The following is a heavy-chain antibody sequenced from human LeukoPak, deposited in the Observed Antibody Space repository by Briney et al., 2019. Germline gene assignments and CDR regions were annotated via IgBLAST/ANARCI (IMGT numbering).Heavy chain of an antibody. J-gene: IGHJ4*01. D-gene: IGHD4-23*01. CDR1: AFTFSTYW. CDR3: ARDRGYSTFDY. Sequence: GGSLRLSCAASAFTFSTYWMSWVRQAPGKGLEWVANIKEDGSEINYVDSVKGRFTISRDNAKNSLYLQMNSLRVEDTAVYYCARDRGYSTFDYWGHGTLVTVSS. V-gene: IGHV3-7*01. CDR2: IKEDGSEI.